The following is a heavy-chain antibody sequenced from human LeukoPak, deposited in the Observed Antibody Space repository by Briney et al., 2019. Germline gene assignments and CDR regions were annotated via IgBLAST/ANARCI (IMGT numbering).Heavy chain of an antibody. D-gene: IGHD1-26*01. CDR1: GVSISGYY. Sequence: SETLSLTCTVSGVSISGYYWSWIRQPPGKGLEWIGYIYYSGSTSYNPSLKSRLTISVDTSKSQFSLKLSSVTAADTAVYYCARSGSYWYFDLWGRGTLVTGSS. CDR3: ARSGSYWYFDL. CDR2: IYYSGST. J-gene: IGHJ2*01. V-gene: IGHV4-59*01.